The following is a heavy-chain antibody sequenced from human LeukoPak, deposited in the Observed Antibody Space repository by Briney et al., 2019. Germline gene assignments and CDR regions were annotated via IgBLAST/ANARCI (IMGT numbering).Heavy chain of an antibody. CDR2: ISGGGDTT. J-gene: IGHJ4*02. D-gene: IGHD2-15*01. V-gene: IGHV3-23*01. Sequence: GVSLRLCYAASGFTFSGNAMSWVRQATGKGREAVSAISGGGDTTYYADSVKGRFTISRDNSKNMLYLQMNSLRAEDTAVYYCAKDRRYCSGGSCYFEYWGQGTLVTVSS. CDR3: AKDRRYCSGGSCYFEY. CDR1: GFTFSGNA.